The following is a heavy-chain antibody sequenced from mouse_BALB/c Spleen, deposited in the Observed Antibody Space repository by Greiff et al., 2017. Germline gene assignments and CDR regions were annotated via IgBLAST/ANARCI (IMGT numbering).Heavy chain of an antibody. CDR1: GYTFTDYA. V-gene: IGHV1S137*01. D-gene: IGHD2-3*01. CDR2: ISTYYGDA. CDR3: ARADGYWFDY. Sequence: VQLQESGAELVRPGVSVKISCKGSGYTFTDYAMHWVKQSHAKSLEWIGVISTYYGDASYNQKFKGKATMTVDKSSSTAYMELARLTSEDSAIYYCARADGYWFDYWGQGTTLTVSS. J-gene: IGHJ2*01.